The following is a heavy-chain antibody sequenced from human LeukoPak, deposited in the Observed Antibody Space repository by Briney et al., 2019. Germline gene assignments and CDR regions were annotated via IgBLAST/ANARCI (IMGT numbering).Heavy chain of an antibody. J-gene: IGHJ4*02. CDR1: GFTFSDYY. CDR3: ARDNPYCGGDCYSF. D-gene: IGHD2-21*01. CDR2: ISSSGDII. V-gene: IGHV3-11*01. Sequence: GGSLRLSCAASGFTFSDYYMSWIRQAPGKGLEWISYISSSGDIIYYTDSVKGRFTISRDNARNSLYLQMNSLRAEDTAVYYCARDNPYCGGDCYSFWGQGTLVTVSS.